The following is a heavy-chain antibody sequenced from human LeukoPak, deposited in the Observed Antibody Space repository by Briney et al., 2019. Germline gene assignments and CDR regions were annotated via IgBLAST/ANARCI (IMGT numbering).Heavy chain of an antibody. D-gene: IGHD3-10*02. CDR2: ISRNSGSI. J-gene: IGHJ6*04. CDR3: AELGITMIGGV. Sequence: GGSLRLSCAASGFTFDDYAMHWVRQAPGKGPEWVSGISRNSGSIDYADSVKGRFTISRDNAKNSLSLQMNSLRAEDTAVYYCAELGITMIGGVWGKGTTVTISS. V-gene: IGHV3-9*01. CDR1: GFTFDDYA.